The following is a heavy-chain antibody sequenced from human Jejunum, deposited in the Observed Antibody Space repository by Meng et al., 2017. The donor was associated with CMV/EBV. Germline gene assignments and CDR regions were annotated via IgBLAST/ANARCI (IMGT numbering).Heavy chain of an antibody. CDR1: EDSG. CDR2: IDWTGGIT. V-gene: IGHV3-20*03. D-gene: IGHD3-10*01. CDR3: ARRIPRERYYYGMDV. Sequence: EDSGMSWVRQGPGKGLEWVAGIDWTGGITAYADSVKGRFTISRDNAKKSLSLQMNSLRAEDTGLYYCARRIPRERYYYGMDVWGQGTTVTVSS. J-gene: IGHJ6*02.